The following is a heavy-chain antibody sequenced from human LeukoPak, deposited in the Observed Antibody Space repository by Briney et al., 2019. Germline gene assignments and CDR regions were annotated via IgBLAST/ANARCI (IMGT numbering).Heavy chain of an antibody. CDR3: ASSFSVGAKYYFDY. CDR1: GGSFSGYY. Sequence: SETLSLTCAVYGGSFSGYYWSWIRQPPGKGLEWIGEINHSGSTNYNPSLKSRVTISVDTSKNQFSLELSSVTAADTAVYYCASSFSVGAKYYFDYWGQGTLVTVSS. V-gene: IGHV4-34*01. J-gene: IGHJ4*02. D-gene: IGHD3-16*01. CDR2: INHSGST.